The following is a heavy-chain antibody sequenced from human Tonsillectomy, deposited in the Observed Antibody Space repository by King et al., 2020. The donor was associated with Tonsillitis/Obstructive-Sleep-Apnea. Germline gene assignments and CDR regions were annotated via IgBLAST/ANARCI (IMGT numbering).Heavy chain of an antibody. CDR3: ARDNEFWSGYYVSNTWFDP. CDR1: GYTFTSYG. Sequence: GQLVQSGAEVKKPGASVKVSCKTSGYTFTSYGISWVRQAPGQGLEWMGWISAYNGNTNYAQRLQGRVTMTTDTSTRTAYMELRSLRSDDTAVYYCARDNEFWSGYYVSNTWFDPWGQGTLVTVSS. D-gene: IGHD3-3*01. V-gene: IGHV1-18*01. J-gene: IGHJ5*02. CDR2: ISAYNGNT.